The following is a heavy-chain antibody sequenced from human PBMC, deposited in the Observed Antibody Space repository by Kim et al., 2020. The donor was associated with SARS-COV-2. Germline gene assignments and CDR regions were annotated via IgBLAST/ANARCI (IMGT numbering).Heavy chain of an antibody. Sequence: GGSLRLSCAASGFTFSSYWMSWVRQAPGKGLEWVANIKQDGSEKYYVDSVKGRFTISRDNAKNSLYLQMNSLRAEDTAVYYCARDGHLLWFGELLYQRYYGMDVWGHGTTVTVSS. J-gene: IGHJ6*02. CDR3: ARDGHLLWFGELLYQRYYGMDV. V-gene: IGHV3-7*01. CDR1: GFTFSSYW. CDR2: IKQDGSEK. D-gene: IGHD3-10*01.